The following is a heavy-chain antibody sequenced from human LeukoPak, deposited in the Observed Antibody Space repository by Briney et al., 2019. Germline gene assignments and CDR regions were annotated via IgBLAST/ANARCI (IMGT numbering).Heavy chain of an antibody. Sequence: GGSLRLSCAASGFTFSSYWMTWVRQAPGKGLEWVSYISSSGTTIHYADSVKGRFTISRDNAKNSLYLQMNSLRAEDTAVYYCARRTVTRDWYFDLWGRGTLVTVSS. CDR2: ISSSGTTI. J-gene: IGHJ2*01. CDR3: ARRTVTRDWYFDL. D-gene: IGHD4-17*01. CDR1: GFTFSSYW. V-gene: IGHV3-48*04.